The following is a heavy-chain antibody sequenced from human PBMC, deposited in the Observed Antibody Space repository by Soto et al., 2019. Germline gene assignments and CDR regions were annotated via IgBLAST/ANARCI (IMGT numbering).Heavy chain of an antibody. J-gene: IGHJ4*02. D-gene: IGHD1-26*01. CDR3: AKAAWVGATYYFDY. Sequence: QVQLVESGGGVVQPGRPLRLSCAASGFTFSSYGMHWVRQAPGKGLEWVAVISYDGSNKYYADSVKGRFTISRDNSKNTLYLQMNSLRAEDTAVYYCAKAAWVGATYYFDYWGQGTLVTVSS. V-gene: IGHV3-30*18. CDR1: GFTFSSYG. CDR2: ISYDGSNK.